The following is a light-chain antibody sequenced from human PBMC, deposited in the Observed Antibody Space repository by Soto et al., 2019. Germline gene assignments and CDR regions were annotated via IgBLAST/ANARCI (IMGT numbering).Light chain of an antibody. Sequence: DIVMTQSPDSLAVSLGERATINCKSSQSVLYSSNNKNYLAWYQQKPGQPPKLLIYWASTRESGVPDRFSGSGSGTDFTLTISSLQAEDVAVCYCQHYYSTPLTFGGGTRVEIK. J-gene: IGKJ4*01. V-gene: IGKV4-1*01. CDR2: WAS. CDR1: QSVLYSSNNKNY. CDR3: QHYYSTPLT.